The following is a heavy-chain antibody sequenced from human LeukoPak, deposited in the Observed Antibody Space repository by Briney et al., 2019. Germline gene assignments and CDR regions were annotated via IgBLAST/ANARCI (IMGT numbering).Heavy chain of an antibody. Sequence: GGSLRLSCAASGFTFSSYSMDWVRQAPGKGLEWVSSISSSSSYIYYADSVKGRFTISRDNAKHSLYLQMNSLRAEGTAVYYCASSAPSDIWGRGTMVTVSS. CDR1: GFTFSSYS. J-gene: IGHJ3*02. V-gene: IGHV3-21*01. CDR3: ASSAPSDI. CDR2: ISSSSSYI.